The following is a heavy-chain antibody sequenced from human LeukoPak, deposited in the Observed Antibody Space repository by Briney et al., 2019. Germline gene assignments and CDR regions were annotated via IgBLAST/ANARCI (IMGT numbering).Heavy chain of an antibody. CDR2: IYYSGTT. CDR1: GRSISSYY. J-gene: IGHJ6*02. Sequence: SQTLSLTCTVSGRSISSYYWSWIRQPPGKGLEWIGYIYYSGTTNYNPSLKSRVTISVDTPKNQLSLKLSSVTAADTAVYYCARYYYDSSGYYHPFYYYYGMDVWGQGTTVTVS. V-gene: IGHV4-59*01. D-gene: IGHD3-22*01. CDR3: ARYYYDSSGYYHPFYYYYGMDV.